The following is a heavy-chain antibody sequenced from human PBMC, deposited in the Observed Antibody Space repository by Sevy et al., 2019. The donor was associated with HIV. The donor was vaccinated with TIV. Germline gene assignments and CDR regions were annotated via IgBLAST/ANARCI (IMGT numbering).Heavy chain of an antibody. CDR1: GFSFSTYS. Sequence: GGSLRLSCVASGFSFSTYSMNWVRQAPGKGLEWVSSISSSSSYIDYAYSVKGRFTISRDNAKNSLYLQMNSLRAEDTAVYYCARDYSSGWRKFSLFDPWGQGTLVTVS. V-gene: IGHV3-21*06. CDR2: ISSSSSYI. CDR3: ARDYSSGWRKFSLFDP. J-gene: IGHJ5*02. D-gene: IGHD6-19*01.